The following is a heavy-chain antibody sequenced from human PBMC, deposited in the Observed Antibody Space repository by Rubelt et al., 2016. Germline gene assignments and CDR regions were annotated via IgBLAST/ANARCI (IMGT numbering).Heavy chain of an antibody. D-gene: IGHD3-22*01. CDR1: GASISSSSYY. J-gene: IGHJ5*02. CDR2: IPYSGST. CDR3: ARGLGSRGYPNWFDP. V-gene: IGHV4-39*07. Sequence: QLQLQESGPGLVKPSETLSLTCTVSGASISSSSYYWVWIRQPPGKGLEWIGSIPYSGSTYSNPSLKSRLSITANTSKNPFPLRRSSVTAADTAVDYCARGLGSRGYPNWFDPWGQGTLVTVSS.